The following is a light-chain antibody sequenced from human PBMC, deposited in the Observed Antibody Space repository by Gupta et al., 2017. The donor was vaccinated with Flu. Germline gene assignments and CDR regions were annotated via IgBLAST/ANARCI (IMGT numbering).Light chain of an antibody. J-gene: IGLJ2*01. CDR1: SRDVGGYDY. V-gene: IGLV2-14*01. CDR3: SSYRSTNTVVV. CDR2: EVS. Sequence: ISSTGTSRDVGGYDYISWYQQHPGKEHKLSRWEVSRRPGGISDRFSGSKSGNTDSLNISGLLAEDEAFYYCSSYRSTNTVVVFGGGTKVTVL.